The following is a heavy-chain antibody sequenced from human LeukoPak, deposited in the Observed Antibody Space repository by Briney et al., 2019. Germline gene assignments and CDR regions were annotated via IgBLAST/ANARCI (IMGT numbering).Heavy chain of an antibody. V-gene: IGHV3-33*06. J-gene: IGHJ4*02. CDR1: GFTFNNYG. Sequence: SLRLSCAASGFTFNNYGMHWVRPPPGKLLEWVAVIWYDGSDKYYADSVKGRFTISRDNSKNTLFLQMNSLRADDTAVYYCAKDRGNYHTSGSDYWGQGPLVTVSS. CDR3: AKDRGNYHTSGSDY. CDR2: IWYDGSDK. D-gene: IGHD1-7*01.